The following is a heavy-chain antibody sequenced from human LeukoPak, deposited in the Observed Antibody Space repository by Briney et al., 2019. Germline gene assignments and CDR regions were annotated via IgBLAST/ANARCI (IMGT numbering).Heavy chain of an antibody. CDR3: ARGMATIDGYYYYMDV. J-gene: IGHJ6*03. V-gene: IGHV3-21*01. CDR1: GFTFSSYS. D-gene: IGHD5-24*01. Sequence: GGSLRLSCAASGFTFSSYSMNWVRQAPGKGLEWVSSISSSSSYIYYANSVKGRFTISRDNAKNSLYLQMNSLRAEDTAVYYCARGMATIDGYYYYMDVWGKGTTVTVSS. CDR2: ISSSSSYI.